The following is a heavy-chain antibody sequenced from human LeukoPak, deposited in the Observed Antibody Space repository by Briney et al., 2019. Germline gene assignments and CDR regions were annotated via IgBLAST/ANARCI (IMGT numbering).Heavy chain of an antibody. V-gene: IGHV3-21*01. D-gene: IGHD3-9*01. Sequence: RGSLRLSCVASGFTFSIHSMNWVRQSPRKGLEWVSCISSTSSYIYYADSVKGRFTISRDNAKNSAYLQMNSLRAEDTAVYYCARDGSNLNCYFDLWGRGTLVTVSS. J-gene: IGHJ2*01. CDR2: ISSTSSYI. CDR3: ARDGSNLNCYFDL. CDR1: GFTFSIHS.